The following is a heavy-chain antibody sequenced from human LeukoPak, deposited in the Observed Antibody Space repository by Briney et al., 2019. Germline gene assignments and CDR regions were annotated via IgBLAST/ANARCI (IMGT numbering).Heavy chain of an antibody. Sequence: TGGSLRLSCAASGFTFSSYSMDWVRQAPGKGLEWASYISAISSSSTYYADSVKGRFTISRDNAKNSLYLQMNSLRAEDTAVYYCARDFHRRYYDSSGYNAFDIWGQGTMVTVSS. V-gene: IGHV3-48*04. CDR1: GFTFSSYS. J-gene: IGHJ3*02. D-gene: IGHD3-22*01. CDR2: ISAISSSST. CDR3: ARDFHRRYYDSSGYNAFDI.